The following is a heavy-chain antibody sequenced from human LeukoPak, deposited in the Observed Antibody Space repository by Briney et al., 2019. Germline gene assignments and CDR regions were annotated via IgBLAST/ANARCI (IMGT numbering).Heavy chain of an antibody. CDR1: GFTFSDYY. D-gene: IGHD5-12*01. J-gene: IGHJ4*02. CDR3: ATGGYASPIDY. V-gene: IGHV3-11*03. CDR2: IGSSSTYT. Sequence: GGSLRLSCAASGFTFSDYYMNWIRQAPGKGLEWVSFIGSSSTYTNYADSVKGRFTISRDNAKKSLYLQMNSLRAEDTAVYYCATGGYASPIDYWGQGTLVTVSS.